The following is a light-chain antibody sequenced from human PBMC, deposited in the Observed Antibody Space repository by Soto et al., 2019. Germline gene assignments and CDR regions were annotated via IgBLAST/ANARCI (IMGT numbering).Light chain of an antibody. CDR2: RNN. V-gene: IGLV1-47*01. CDR1: SSNIGSNY. CDR3: AAWDDSLSGLYV. J-gene: IGLJ1*01. Sequence: QSVLTQPPSASGTPGQRVTISCSGSSSNIGSNYVYWYQQLPGTAPKLLIYRNNQRPSVVPDRFSGSKSGTSASLAISGVRSEDEADYYCAAWDDSLSGLYVFGTGTKVTVL.